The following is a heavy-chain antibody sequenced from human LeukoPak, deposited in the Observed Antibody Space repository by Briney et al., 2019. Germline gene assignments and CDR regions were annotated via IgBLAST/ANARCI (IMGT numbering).Heavy chain of an antibody. V-gene: IGHV3-23*01. Sequence: PGGSLRLSCAASGFTFSSYGMSWVRQAPGKGLEWVSAISGSGGSTYYADSVKGRFTISRDNSKNTLYLQMNSLRAEDTAVYYCARVVGGYSSGWYRGRFDYWGQGTLVTVSS. CDR1: GFTFSSYG. CDR2: ISGSGGST. CDR3: ARVVGGYSSGWYRGRFDY. D-gene: IGHD6-19*01. J-gene: IGHJ4*02.